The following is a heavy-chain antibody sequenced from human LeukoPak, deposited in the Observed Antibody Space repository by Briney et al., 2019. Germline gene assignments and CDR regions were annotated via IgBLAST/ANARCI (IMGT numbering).Heavy chain of an antibody. CDR3: ARELVGAIDY. Sequence: GGSLRLSYAASGFTFSSYSMNWVRQAPGKGLEWVSYISSSSSTIYYADSVKGRFTISRDNAKNSLFLQMNSLRAEDTAVYYCARELVGAIDYWGQGTLVTVSS. V-gene: IGHV3-48*01. CDR1: GFTFSSYS. J-gene: IGHJ4*02. CDR2: ISSSSSTI. D-gene: IGHD1-26*01.